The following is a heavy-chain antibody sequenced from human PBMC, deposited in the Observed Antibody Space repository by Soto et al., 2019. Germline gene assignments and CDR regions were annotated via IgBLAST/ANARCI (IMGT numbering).Heavy chain of an antibody. J-gene: IGHJ6*02. CDR3: ARDPPVETGYFKGMDV. CDR2: IYYIGDT. V-gene: IGHV4-30-4*01. CDR1: GGSIYTGDYY. Sequence: QVRLQESGPGLVKPSQTLSLTCTVSGGSIYTGDYYWSWIRQPPGKGLEWIGSIYYIGDTEYNPSLKSRLTMSVDTSKNQFSLRLTSVTAADTAVYYCARDPPVETGYFKGMDVCGQSTTVTVSS.